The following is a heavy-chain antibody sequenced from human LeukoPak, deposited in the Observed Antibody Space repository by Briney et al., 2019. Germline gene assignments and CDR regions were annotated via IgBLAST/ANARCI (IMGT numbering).Heavy chain of an antibody. D-gene: IGHD3-10*01. V-gene: IGHV4-34*10. J-gene: IGHJ4*02. CDR1: GESFNGYY. CDR3: ARDAKYYYGSRTFFFYEH. CDR2: INHVGIT. Sequence: SETLSLTCAVYGESFNGYYWSWIRQSPQKGLEWIGHINHVGITNYNPSLKSRVTMSTDASKNQFSLKLSSVTAADTAIYYCARDAKYYYGSRTFFFYEHWGQGTLLTVSS.